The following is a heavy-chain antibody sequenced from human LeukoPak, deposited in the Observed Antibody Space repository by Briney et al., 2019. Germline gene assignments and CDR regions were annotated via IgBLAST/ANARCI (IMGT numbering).Heavy chain of an antibody. J-gene: IGHJ4*02. CDR3: VRQNRDFDY. Sequence: PGGSLRLSCAASGFTFSSYSMHWVRQAPGKGLVWVSRISSDGSNTNYADSVKGRFTISRDNAKNTLYLQMNSLRAEDTALYYCVRQNRDFDYWGQGTLVTVSS. CDR2: ISSDGSNT. V-gene: IGHV3-74*01. CDR1: GFTFSSYS. D-gene: IGHD1-14*01.